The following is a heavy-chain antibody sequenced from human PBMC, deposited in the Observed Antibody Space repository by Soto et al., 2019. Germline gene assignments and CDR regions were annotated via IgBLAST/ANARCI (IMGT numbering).Heavy chain of an antibody. D-gene: IGHD3-22*01. Sequence: ASVKVSCKASGGTFSSYAISWVRQAPGQGLEWMGGIIPIFGTANYAQKFQGRVTITADESTSTAYMELSSLRSEDTAVYYCARGEPHWDEWDSSGYYSPGPWPFDYWGQGTLVTVS. CDR3: ARGEPHWDEWDSSGYYSPGPWPFDY. V-gene: IGHV1-69*13. CDR2: IIPIFGTA. CDR1: GGTFSSYA. J-gene: IGHJ4*02.